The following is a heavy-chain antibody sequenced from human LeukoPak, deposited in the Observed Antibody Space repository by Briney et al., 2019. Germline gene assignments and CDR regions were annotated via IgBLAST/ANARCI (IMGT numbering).Heavy chain of an antibody. CDR1: DGSTNTYY. Sequence: PSETLSLTCTVSDGSTNTYYWSWIRQPAGKGLEWIGHIYTDGSTNYNPSLKSRVTMSLDTSKNQFSLKLSSVTAADTAVYYCARDGYYDSSGYYYKLDAFDIWGQGTTVTVSS. D-gene: IGHD3-22*01. J-gene: IGHJ3*02. V-gene: IGHV4-4*07. CDR2: IYTDGST. CDR3: ARDGYYDSSGYYYKLDAFDI.